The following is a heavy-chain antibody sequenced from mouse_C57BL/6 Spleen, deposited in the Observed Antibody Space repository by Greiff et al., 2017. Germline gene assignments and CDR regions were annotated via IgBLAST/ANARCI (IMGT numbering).Heavy chain of an antibody. CDR2: ISNGGGST. D-gene: IGHD1-3*01. CDR1: GFTFSDYY. J-gene: IGHJ2*01. CDR3: ARHNNSYYFDY. V-gene: IGHV5-12*01. Sequence: DVKLVESGGGLVQPGGSLKLSCAASGFTFSDYYMYWVRQTPEKRLEWVAYISNGGGSTYYPDTVKGRFTISRDNAKNTLYLQMSRLKSEDTAMYYCARHNNSYYFDYWGQGTTLTVSS.